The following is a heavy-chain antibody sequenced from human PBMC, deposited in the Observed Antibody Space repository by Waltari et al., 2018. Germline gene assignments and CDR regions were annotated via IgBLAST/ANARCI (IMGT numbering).Heavy chain of an antibody. V-gene: IGHV3-74*01. D-gene: IGHD3-10*01. CDR3: ARGDSGSGTYYSDY. CDR1: GFTFSYYW. J-gene: IGHJ4*02. Sequence: ELQLVESGGGLVQPGGSLRLSCAASGFTFSYYWMHWVRQAPGKGLGWVSRINSDGSSTTYADSVEGRFTISRDNAKSTLYLQMNSLRAEDTAVYYCARGDSGSGTYYSDYWGQGTLVTVS. CDR2: INSDGSST.